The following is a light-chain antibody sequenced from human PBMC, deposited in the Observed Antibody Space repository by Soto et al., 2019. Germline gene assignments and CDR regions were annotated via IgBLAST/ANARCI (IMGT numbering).Light chain of an antibody. CDR2: KVS. V-gene: IGKV1-5*03. CDR3: QEFNSYSYSRM. J-gene: IGKJ1*01. CDR1: QNFSRW. Sequence: EIQMTQAPSTLSASRGGIVTITCRGTQNFSRWLAWYQQKPGKAPNLLIYKVSHLQSGVPSRFSGSGSGTEFTLTISSLQPDDFATYYCQEFNSYSYSRMFGQGTKVDI.